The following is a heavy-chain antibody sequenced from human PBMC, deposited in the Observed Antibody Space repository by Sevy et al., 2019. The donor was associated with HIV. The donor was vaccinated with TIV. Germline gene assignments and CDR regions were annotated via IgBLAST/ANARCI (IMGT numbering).Heavy chain of an antibody. V-gene: IGHV4-59*13. CDR2: IYYSGST. CDR1: GVSISSFY. J-gene: IGHJ4*02. D-gene: IGHD3-22*01. CDR3: ARRYFYDSRGSTVFDY. Sequence: SETLSLTCTVSGVSISSFYLSWIRQPPGKGLEWIGNIYYSGSTNYNPSLKSRVTISVDTSKNQFSLKLSSVTAADTAVYYCARRYFYDSRGSTVFDYWGQGTLVTVSS.